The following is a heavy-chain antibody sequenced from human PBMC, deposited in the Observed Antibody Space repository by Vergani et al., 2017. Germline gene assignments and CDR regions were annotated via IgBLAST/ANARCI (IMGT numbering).Heavy chain of an antibody. J-gene: IGHJ4*02. CDR3: ARTTGYSYGLDY. Sequence: EVQLVESGGGLVKPGGSLRLSCAASGFTFSSYSMNWVRQAPGKGLEWVSSISSSSSYIYYADSVKGRFNISRDNAKNSLYLQMNSLRAEDTAVYYCARTTGYSYGLDYWGQGTLVTVSS. D-gene: IGHD5-18*01. CDR1: GFTFSSYS. CDR2: ISSSSSYI. V-gene: IGHV3-21*01.